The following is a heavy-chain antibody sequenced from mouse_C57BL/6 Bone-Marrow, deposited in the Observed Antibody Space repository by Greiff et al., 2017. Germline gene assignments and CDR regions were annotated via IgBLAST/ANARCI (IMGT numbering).Heavy chain of an antibody. CDR1: GFTFSDYG. V-gene: IGHV5-15*01. D-gene: IGHD1-1*01. J-gene: IGHJ4*01. CDR3: ARQGFYYGSPYAMDY. Sequence: EVQGVESGGGLVQPGGSLKLSCAASGFTFSDYGMAWVRQAPRKGPEWVAFISNFAYSIYYADTVTGRFTISRENAKNTLYLEMSSLRSEDTAMYYCARQGFYYGSPYAMDYWGQGTSVTVSS. CDR2: ISNFAYSI.